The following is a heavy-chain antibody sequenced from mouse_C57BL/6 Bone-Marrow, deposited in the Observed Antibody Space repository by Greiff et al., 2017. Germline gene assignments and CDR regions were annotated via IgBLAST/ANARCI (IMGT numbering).Heavy chain of an antibody. CDR3: TRAIYYGSSLDY. Sequence: QVQLQQSGAELVRPGASVTLSCKASGYTFTDYEMHWVKQTPVHGLEWIGAIDPETGGTAYNQKFKGKAILTADKSSSTAYMELRSLTSEDSAVEYGTRAIYYGSSLDYGGQGTTLTVSS. J-gene: IGHJ2*01. V-gene: IGHV1-15*01. CDR1: GYTFTDYE. D-gene: IGHD1-1*01. CDR2: IDPETGGT.